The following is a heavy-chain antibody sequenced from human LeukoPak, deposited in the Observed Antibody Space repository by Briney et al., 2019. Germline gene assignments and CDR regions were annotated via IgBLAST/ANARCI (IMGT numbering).Heavy chain of an antibody. J-gene: IGHJ6*03. CDR1: GGPFSGYD. Sequence: KPSETQSLTCAVFGGPFSGYDWSWVRQTPGKGLEWIGEINDSGRTNYNPSLKSRVTIRLGTSDNQFSLQLTSVTAADTAVYYCARGLYWTSAGMGICFMDVWGTGTTVAVSS. D-gene: IGHD1-1*01. CDR3: ARGLYWTSAGMGICFMDV. V-gene: IGHV4-34*01. CDR2: INDSGRT.